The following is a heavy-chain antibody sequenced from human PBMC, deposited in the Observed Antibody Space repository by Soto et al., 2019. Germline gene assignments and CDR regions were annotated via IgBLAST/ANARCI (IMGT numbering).Heavy chain of an antibody. D-gene: IGHD1-26*01. CDR1: GYTFTGYY. CDR3: ARENGVGASSGDAFDI. Sequence: GASVKVSCKASGYTFTGYYMHWVRQAPGQGLEWMGWINPNSGGTNYAQKFQGWVTMTRDTSISTAYMGLSRLRSDDTAVYYCARENGVGASSGDAFDIWGQGTMVTVSS. V-gene: IGHV1-2*04. J-gene: IGHJ3*02. CDR2: INPNSGGT.